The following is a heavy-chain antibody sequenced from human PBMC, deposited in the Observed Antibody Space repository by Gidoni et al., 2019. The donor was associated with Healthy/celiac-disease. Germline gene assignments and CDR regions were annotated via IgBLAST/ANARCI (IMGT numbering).Heavy chain of an antibody. CDR1: GFTFSSDS. Sequence: EVQLVESGGGLVKPGGSLRLSCAASGFTFSSDSMNWARPAPGKGLAWVSSISSSSSYIYYADSVKGRFTISRDNAKNSLYLQMNSLRAEDTAVYYCARDQDCSSTSCYTYYYYGMDVWGQGTTVTVSS. V-gene: IGHV3-21*01. CDR3: ARDQDCSSTSCYTYYYYGMDV. CDR2: ISSSSSYI. D-gene: IGHD2-2*02. J-gene: IGHJ6*02.